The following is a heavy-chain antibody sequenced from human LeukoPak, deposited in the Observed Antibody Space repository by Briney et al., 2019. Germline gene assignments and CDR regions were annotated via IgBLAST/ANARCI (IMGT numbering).Heavy chain of an antibody. CDR2: INPNSGGT. V-gene: IGHV1-2*02. D-gene: IGHD6-19*01. CDR3: ARAGIAVAGTFDY. Sequence: ASVKVSCKASGYTFTGYYMHWVRQAPGQGLEWMGWINPNSGGTNYAQKFQGRVTMTRGTSISTAYMELSRLRSDDTAVYYCARAGIAVAGTFDYWGQGTLVTVSS. J-gene: IGHJ4*02. CDR1: GYTFTGYY.